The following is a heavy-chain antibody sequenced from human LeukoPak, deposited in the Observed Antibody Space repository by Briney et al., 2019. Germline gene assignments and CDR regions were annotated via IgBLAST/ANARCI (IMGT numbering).Heavy chain of an antibody. V-gene: IGHV5-51*01. CDR1: GYSFTSYW. CDR3: ARSGYCSSTSCYPIDY. D-gene: IGHD2-2*01. Sequence: GESLKISCKGSGYSFTSYWIGWVRQMPGKGLEWMGIIYHGDSDTRYSPSFQGQVTISADKSISPAYLQWSSLKASDTAMYYCARSGYCSSTSCYPIDYWGQGTLVTVSS. J-gene: IGHJ4*02. CDR2: IYHGDSDT.